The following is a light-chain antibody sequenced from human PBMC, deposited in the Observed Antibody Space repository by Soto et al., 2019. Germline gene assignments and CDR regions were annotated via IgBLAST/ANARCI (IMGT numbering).Light chain of an antibody. CDR2: GAS. CDR1: QSVGSN. V-gene: IGKV3-15*01. Sequence: EIVMTQSPATLSVSPGAGATLSCRASQSVGSNLAWYQQKPGQTPRVLIYGASTRAIGIPARFSGSGFGTEFTLTISSLQSEDFVVYYCLQYHYWWTFGQGTKVDI. J-gene: IGKJ1*01. CDR3: LQYHYWWT.